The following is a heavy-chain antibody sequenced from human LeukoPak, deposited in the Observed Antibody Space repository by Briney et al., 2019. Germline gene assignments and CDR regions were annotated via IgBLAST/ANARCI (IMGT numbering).Heavy chain of an antibody. CDR1: GYTLTELS. CDR3: ATDAPIVGATINDYYYYMDV. J-gene: IGHJ6*03. Sequence: GASVKVSCKVSGYTLTELSMHWVRQAPGKGLEWMGGFDPEDGETIYAQKFQGRVTMTEDTSTDTAYMELSSLRSEDTAVYYCATDAPIVGATINDYYYYMDVWGKGTTVTVSS. D-gene: IGHD1-26*01. V-gene: IGHV1-24*01. CDR2: FDPEDGET.